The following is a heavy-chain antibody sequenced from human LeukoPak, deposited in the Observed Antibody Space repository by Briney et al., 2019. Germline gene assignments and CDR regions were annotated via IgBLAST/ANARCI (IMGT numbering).Heavy chain of an antibody. Sequence: GGSVRLSCEASGFTFTTYSMTWVRQAPGKGLEWVSIISSGSSAIFSADALKGRFTISRGDAKNLLYLDMNSLRAEDTAVYYCARGHTAVTRHFDFWGQGTLVTVSS. CDR3: ARGHTAVTRHFDF. CDR2: ISSGSSAI. V-gene: IGHV3-21*01. D-gene: IGHD4-17*01. J-gene: IGHJ4*02. CDR1: GFTFTTYS.